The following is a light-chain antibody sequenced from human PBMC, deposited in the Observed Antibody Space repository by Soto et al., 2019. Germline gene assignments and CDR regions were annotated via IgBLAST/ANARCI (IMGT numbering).Light chain of an antibody. CDR1: QGISSF. CDR3: QQVESYPST. Sequence: IQLTQTPSSLSASVGDRVTITCRASQGISSFLAWYQQKPGKAPKLLIYAASSLQSGVPSRFSGSGFGTDFTLTITSLQPEDFATYYCQQVESYPSTFGVGTKVEMK. J-gene: IGKJ4*01. CDR2: AAS. V-gene: IGKV1-9*01.